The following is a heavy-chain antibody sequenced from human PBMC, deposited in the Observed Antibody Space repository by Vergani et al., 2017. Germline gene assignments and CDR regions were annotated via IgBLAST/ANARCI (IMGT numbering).Heavy chain of an antibody. Sequence: QVQLQESGPGLVKPSETLSLTCTVSGGSISSSSYYWGWIRQPPGKGLEWIGSIYYSGSTYYNPSLKSRVTISVDTSKNQFSLKLSSVTAADTAVYYCARQRACSGGSCYAGAVDYWGQGTLVTVSS. D-gene: IGHD2-15*01. CDR3: ARQRACSGGSCYAGAVDY. J-gene: IGHJ4*02. V-gene: IGHV4-39*01. CDR1: GGSISSSSYY. CDR2: IYYSGST.